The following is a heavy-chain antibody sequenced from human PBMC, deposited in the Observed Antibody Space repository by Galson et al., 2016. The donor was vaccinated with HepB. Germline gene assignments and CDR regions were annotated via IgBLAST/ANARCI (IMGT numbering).Heavy chain of an antibody. D-gene: IGHD3-16*02. CDR2: ISYDGSNK. Sequence: SLRLSCAASGFTFSYYAMHWVRQAPGKGLEWVAVISYDGSNKYYADSVKGRFTISRDNSKNTRYLQMNSLRAEDTAVYYCAKDPAPVSLLSFDYWGQGTLVTVSS. V-gene: IGHV3-30*04. CDR1: GFTFSYYA. J-gene: IGHJ4*02. CDR3: AKDPAPVSLLSFDY.